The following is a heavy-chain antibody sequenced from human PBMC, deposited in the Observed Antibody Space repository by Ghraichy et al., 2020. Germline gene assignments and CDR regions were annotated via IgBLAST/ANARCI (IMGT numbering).Heavy chain of an antibody. CDR1: GFTFSSYA. CDR3: AKGYREMATIRNYFDY. CDR2: ISGSGGST. J-gene: IGHJ4*02. V-gene: IGHV3-23*01. D-gene: IGHD5-24*01. Sequence: LSLTCAASGFTFSSYAMSWVRQAPGKGLEWVSAISGSGGSTYYADSVKGRFTISRDNSKNTLYLQMNSLRAEDTAVYYCAKGYREMATIRNYFDYWGQGTLVTVFS.